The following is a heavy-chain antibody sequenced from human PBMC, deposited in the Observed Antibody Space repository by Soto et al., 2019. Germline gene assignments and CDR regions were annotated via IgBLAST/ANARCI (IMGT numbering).Heavy chain of an antibody. CDR2: INHSGST. D-gene: IGHD2-21*02. V-gene: IGHV4-34*01. Sequence: SETLSLTCAVYGGSFSGYYWSWIRQPPGKGLEWIGEINHSGSTNYNPSLKSRVTISVDTSKNQLSLKLNSVTAADTAVYYCARGSASKTAYYDYWGQGTLVTVSS. CDR1: GGSFSGYY. CDR3: ARGSASKTAYYDY. J-gene: IGHJ4*02.